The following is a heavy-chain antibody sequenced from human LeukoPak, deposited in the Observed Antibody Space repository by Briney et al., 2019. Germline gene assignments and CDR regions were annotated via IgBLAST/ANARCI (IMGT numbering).Heavy chain of an antibody. D-gene: IGHD3-3*01. J-gene: IGHJ4*02. V-gene: IGHV3-21*01. CDR3: ARDLDFWSGYKDY. CDR2: MTSSSHS. Sequence: KPGGSLRLSCAASGFTFSSYTMNWVRQAPGKGLEWVSSMTSSSHSYHADSVKGRFTISRDNAKNSLFLQMNSLRAEDTAVYYCARDLDFWSGYKDYWGQGTLVTVSS. CDR1: GFTFSSYT.